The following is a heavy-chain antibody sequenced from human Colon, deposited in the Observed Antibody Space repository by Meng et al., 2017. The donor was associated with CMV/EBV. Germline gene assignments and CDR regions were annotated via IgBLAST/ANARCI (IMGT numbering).Heavy chain of an antibody. CDR2: ISWNSGSI. CDR3: AKDRECTSNSCPYYDMDV. J-gene: IGHJ6*02. Sequence: SLKISCVASGFTFDEYVMHWVRLAPGKGLEWVSAISWNSGSIGYADSVEGRFTISRDNAKNSVYLQMNSLRVEDTALYFCAKDRECTSNSCPYYDMDVWGQGTTVTVSS. D-gene: IGHD2/OR15-2a*01. CDR1: GFTFDEYV. V-gene: IGHV3-9*01.